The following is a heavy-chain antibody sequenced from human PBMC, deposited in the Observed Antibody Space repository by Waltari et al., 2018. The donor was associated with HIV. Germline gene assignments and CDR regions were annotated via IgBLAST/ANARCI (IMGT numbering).Heavy chain of an antibody. CDR1: GFTFTHYW. V-gene: IGHV3-74*01. CDR2: FNSDETSR. CDR3: TRETYDFWSGFDY. Sequence: EVQLVEYGGALVQPGGSLRISCAASGFTFTHYWMHWVRQSPGEGLVWVARFNSDETSRDYADSVKGRFTISRDNAKNTLHLQMNSLRPEDTAVYYCTRETYDFWSGFDYWGQGTLVTVSS. D-gene: IGHD3-3*01. J-gene: IGHJ4*02.